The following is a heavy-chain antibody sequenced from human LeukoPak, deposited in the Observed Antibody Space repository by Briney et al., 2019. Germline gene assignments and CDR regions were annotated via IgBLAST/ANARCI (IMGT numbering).Heavy chain of an antibody. CDR3: ASSHPLGSNNDYYTPFDY. Sequence: SETLSLTCTVSGGSISNYYWSWIRQPPGKGLEWIGYMYYSGSTNYNPSLKSRVTISVDTSKNQFSLKLNSVTAADTAVYYCASSHPLGSNNDYYTPFDYWGREPWSPSPQ. CDR1: GGSISNYY. D-gene: IGHD3-3*01. CDR2: MYYSGST. V-gene: IGHV4-59*01. J-gene: IGHJ4*02.